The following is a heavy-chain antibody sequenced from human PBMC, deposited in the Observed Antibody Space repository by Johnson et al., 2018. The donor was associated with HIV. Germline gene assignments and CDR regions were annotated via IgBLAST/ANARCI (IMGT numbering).Heavy chain of an antibody. CDR3: ARDDYYDTSNHLDI. Sequence: VQLEESGGGEVRPGGSLRLACVASGFIFDDYAMHWVRQAPGKGLEWVSGISWNSGSIGYADSVKGRFTISRDHAKNSLYLQMNSLRAEDTAMYYCARDDYYDTSNHLDIWGQGTMVTVSS. J-gene: IGHJ3*02. V-gene: IGHV3-9*01. CDR1: GFIFDDYA. D-gene: IGHD3-22*01. CDR2: ISWNSGSI.